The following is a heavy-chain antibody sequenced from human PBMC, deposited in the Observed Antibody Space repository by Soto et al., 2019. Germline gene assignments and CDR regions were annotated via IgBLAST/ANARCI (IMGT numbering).Heavy chain of an antibody. CDR1: GGSISSSNW. Sequence: QVQLQESGPGLVKPSGTLSLTCAVSGGSISSSNWWSWVRQPPGKGLAWIGEIYHSGSTNYNPSLKSRVTISGDKAKSQFSLKLSSVTAADTAVYYCARVQGKRNASHFQGSRKDSFDYWGQGTLVTVSS. CDR2: IYHSGST. D-gene: IGHD1-1*01. J-gene: IGHJ4*02. V-gene: IGHV4-4*02. CDR3: ARVQGKRNASHFQGSRKDSFDY.